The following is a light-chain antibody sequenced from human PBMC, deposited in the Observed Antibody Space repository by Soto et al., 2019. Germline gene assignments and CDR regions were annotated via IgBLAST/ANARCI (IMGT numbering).Light chain of an antibody. CDR3: QQYGSSPRT. Sequence: DIVLTQSPGPLSLSPGERATLSCKASQSVSSSYLAWYQQKPGQAPRLLIYGASSRATGIPDRFSGSGSGTDFTLTISRLEPEDFAVYYCQQYGSSPRTLGQGTRLEIK. CDR2: GAS. CDR1: QSVSSSY. V-gene: IGKV3-20*01. J-gene: IGKJ5*01.